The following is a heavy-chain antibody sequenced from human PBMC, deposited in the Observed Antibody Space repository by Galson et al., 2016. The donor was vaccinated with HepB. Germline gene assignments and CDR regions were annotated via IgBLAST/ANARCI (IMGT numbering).Heavy chain of an antibody. V-gene: IGHV3-23*01. CDR3: AKGGQWLLRGPGWFDP. CDR1: GFAFSSYA. J-gene: IGHJ5*02. CDR2: ISGSGATT. D-gene: IGHD6-19*01. Sequence: SLRLSCAASGFAFSSYAMSWVRQAPGKGLEWVSTISGSGATTYVADSVKGRFTMSRDNSKNTLYLQMNSLRVEDTAIYYCAKGGQWLLRGPGWFDPWGQGT.